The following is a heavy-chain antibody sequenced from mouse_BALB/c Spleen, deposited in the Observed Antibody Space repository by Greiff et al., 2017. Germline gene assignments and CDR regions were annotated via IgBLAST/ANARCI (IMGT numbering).Heavy chain of an antibody. CDR3: ARSGYNAMDY. Sequence: QVQLKQSGAELAKPGASVKMSCKASGYTFTSYWMHWVKQRPGQGLEWIGYINPSTGYTEYNQKFKDKATLTADKSSSTAYMQLSSLTSEDSAVYYCARSGYNAMDYWGQGTSVTVSS. V-gene: IGHV1-7*01. CDR1: GYTFTSYW. J-gene: IGHJ4*01. D-gene: IGHD2-2*01. CDR2: INPSTGYT.